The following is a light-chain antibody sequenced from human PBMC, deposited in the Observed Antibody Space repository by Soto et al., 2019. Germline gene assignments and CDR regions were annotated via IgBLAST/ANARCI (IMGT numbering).Light chain of an antibody. J-gene: IGKJ1*01. V-gene: IGKV3-20*01. CDR2: AAS. CDR3: QDYGTSWT. CDR1: QSVSSY. Sequence: EIVLSVSPATLSLSPGERATLSGRASQSVSSYLAWYQQTPGQAPWILIYAASSRATGIPDRLSGSGSGTDFTLTINRMEPEDFAVYYCQDYGTSWTFGQGTKVDI.